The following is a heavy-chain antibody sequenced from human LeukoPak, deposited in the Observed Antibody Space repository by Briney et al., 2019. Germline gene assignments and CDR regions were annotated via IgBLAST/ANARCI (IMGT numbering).Heavy chain of an antibody. D-gene: IGHD3-22*01. CDR3: ATEVSVTDYYDARLDI. J-gene: IGHJ3*02. Sequence: PSETLSLTCTVSGGSMSSNNYYWGWIRQPPGTTLEWIGSIYYTRSTSYNPSFKSRVTISVDMSKNQFSLKLTSVTAADTALYYCATEVSVTDYYDARLDIWGQGTVVTVSS. CDR1: GGSMSSNNYY. CDR2: IYYTRST. V-gene: IGHV4-39*07.